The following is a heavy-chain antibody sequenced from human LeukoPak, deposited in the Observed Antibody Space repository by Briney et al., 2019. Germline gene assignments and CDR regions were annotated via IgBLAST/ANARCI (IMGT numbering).Heavy chain of an antibody. CDR2: IYPGDSDN. J-gene: IGHJ4*02. CDR1: GYSITSYW. CDR3: ARDSSSWYESYFDY. Sequence: RAGESLKISCKCSGYSITSYWIGWVRQTPGKRLEWMGIIYPGDSDNRYSPSFQGQVTISADKSISTAYLQWSSLKASDTAMYYCARDSSSWYESYFDYWGQGTLVTVSS. D-gene: IGHD6-13*01. V-gene: IGHV5-51*01.